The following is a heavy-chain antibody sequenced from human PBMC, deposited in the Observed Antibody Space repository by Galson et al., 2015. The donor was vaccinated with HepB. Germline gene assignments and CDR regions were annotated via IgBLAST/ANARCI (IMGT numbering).Heavy chain of an antibody. CDR3: AREGRYVVRGGIITHYFDY. V-gene: IGHV1-18*04. CDR1: GYTFTSYN. Sequence: SVKVSCKASGYTFTSYNIRWVRQAPGQGFEWVGWISAYNDNANYAQKFQGRVTMTTDTSTSTAYMELRSLRSDDTAVYYCAREGRYVVRGGIITHYFDYWGQGTLVIVSS. D-gene: IGHD3-10*01. CDR2: ISAYNDNA. J-gene: IGHJ4*02.